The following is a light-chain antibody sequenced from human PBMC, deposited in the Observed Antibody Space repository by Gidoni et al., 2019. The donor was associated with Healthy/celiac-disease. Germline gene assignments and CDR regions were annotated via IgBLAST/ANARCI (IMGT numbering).Light chain of an antibody. CDR3: QQGSNWPPT. CDR1: QSVSSY. V-gene: IGKV3-11*01. CDR2: EAS. J-gene: IGKJ1*01. Sequence: EIVLPQSPATRSLSPGERATLSCTASQSVSSYLAWYQQKPGQAPRLLIDEASTRATGIPARFSGSGSGTDFTLTISSLEHEDLAVYYWQQGSNWPPTFGEGTKVEIK.